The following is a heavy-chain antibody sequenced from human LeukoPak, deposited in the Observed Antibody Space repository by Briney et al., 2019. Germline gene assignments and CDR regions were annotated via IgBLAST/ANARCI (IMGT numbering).Heavy chain of an antibody. CDR1: GGTFSSDA. D-gene: IGHD3-9*01. CDR2: IIPIFGTA. CDR3: ARGHYDILTGRSDAFDI. J-gene: IGHJ3*02. Sequence: ASVKVSYKASGGTFSSDAISWVRQAPGQGLEWMGGIIPIFGTANYAQKFQGRVTITTDESTSTAYMELSSLRSEDTAVYYCARGHYDILTGRSDAFDIWGQGTMVTVSS. V-gene: IGHV1-69*05.